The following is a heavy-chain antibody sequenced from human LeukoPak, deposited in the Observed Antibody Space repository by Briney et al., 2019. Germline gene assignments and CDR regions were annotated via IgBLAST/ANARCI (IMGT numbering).Heavy chain of an antibody. CDR1: GFTFSNYV. Sequence: GGSLRLSCPASGFTFSNYVLHWVRQAPGKGLEWVAIISSDGSDKHYADSVKGRFTISRDNSKNTLYLQMNSLRTEDTALYYCAKDATGTYSGMDYWGQGTLVSVSS. J-gene: IGHJ4*02. V-gene: IGHV3-30*04. CDR3: AKDATGTYSGMDY. D-gene: IGHD1-1*01. CDR2: ISSDGSDK.